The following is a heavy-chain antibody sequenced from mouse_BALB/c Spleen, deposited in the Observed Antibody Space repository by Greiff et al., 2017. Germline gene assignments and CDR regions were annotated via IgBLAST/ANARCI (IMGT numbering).Heavy chain of an antibody. J-gene: IGHJ4*01. D-gene: IGHD2-1*01. V-gene: IGHV1-14*01. CDR3: ARGGYGNYEDYAMDY. Sequence: VHVKQSGPELVKPGASVKMSCKASGYTFTSYVMHWVKQKPGQGLEWIGYINPYNDGTKYNEKFKGKATLTSDKSSSTAYMELSSLTSEDSAVYYCARGGYGNYEDYAMDYWGQGTSVTVSS. CDR2: INPYNDGT. CDR1: GYTFTSYV.